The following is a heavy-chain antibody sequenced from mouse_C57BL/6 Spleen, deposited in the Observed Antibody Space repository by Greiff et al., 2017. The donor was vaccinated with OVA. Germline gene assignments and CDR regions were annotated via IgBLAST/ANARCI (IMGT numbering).Heavy chain of an antibody. CDR2: IGPGSGST. CDR3: AITTVVATGNAMDY. J-gene: IGHJ4*01. D-gene: IGHD1-1*01. CDR1: GYTFPDYY. V-gene: IGHV1-77*01. Sequence: QVQLQQSGAALVKPGASGKISCKASGYTFPDYYINWVKQRPGQGLEWIGKIGPGSGSTYYNEKFKGKATLTAEKSSSTAYMQLSSLTSEDSAVYFCAITTVVATGNAMDYWGQGTSVTVSS.